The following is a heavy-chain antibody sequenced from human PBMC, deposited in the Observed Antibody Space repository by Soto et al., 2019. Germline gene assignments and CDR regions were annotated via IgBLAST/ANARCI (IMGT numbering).Heavy chain of an antibody. J-gene: IGHJ6*02. Sequence: GGSLRLSCAASGFTFSSYSMNWVRQAPGKGLEWVSSISSSSSYIYYADSVKGRFTISRDNAKNSLYLQMNSLRAEDTAVYYCAREGSGSPSGPGLAGYYYGMDVWGQGTTVTVSS. CDR1: GFTFSSYS. D-gene: IGHD1-26*01. CDR3: AREGSGSPSGPGLAGYYYGMDV. V-gene: IGHV3-21*01. CDR2: ISSSSSYI.